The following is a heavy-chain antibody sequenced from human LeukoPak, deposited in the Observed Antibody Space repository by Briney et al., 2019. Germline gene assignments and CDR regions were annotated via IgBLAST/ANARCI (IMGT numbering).Heavy chain of an antibody. J-gene: IGHJ6*02. CDR2: IYHSGST. D-gene: IGHD3-10*01. V-gene: IGHV4-30-2*01. Sequence: SETLSLTCAVSGGSISSGGYSWSWVRQPPGKGLEWIGYIYHSGSTYYNPSLKSRVTISVDRSKNQFSLKLSSVTAADTAVYYCARARGNYYYYYGMDVWGQGTTVTVPS. CDR1: GGSISSGGYS. CDR3: ARARGNYYYYYGMDV.